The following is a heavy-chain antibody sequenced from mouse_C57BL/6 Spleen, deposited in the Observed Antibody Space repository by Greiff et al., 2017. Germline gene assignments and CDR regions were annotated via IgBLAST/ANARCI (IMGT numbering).Heavy chain of an antibody. CDR1: GYSITSGYY. J-gene: IGHJ1*03. CDR3: ARDGDYGWYFDV. D-gene: IGHD2-4*01. V-gene: IGHV3-6*01. Sequence: VQLKQSGPGLVKPCQSLSLTCSVTGYSITSGYYWNWIRQFPGNKLEWMGYISYDGSNNYNPSLKNRISITRYTSKNQFFLKLNSVTTEDTATYYCARDGDYGWYFDVWGTGTTVTVSS. CDR2: ISYDGSN.